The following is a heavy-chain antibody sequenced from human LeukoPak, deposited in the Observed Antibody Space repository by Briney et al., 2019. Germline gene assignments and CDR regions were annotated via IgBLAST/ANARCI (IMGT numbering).Heavy chain of an antibody. V-gene: IGHV3-23*01. CDR1: GFTFSSYA. CDR3: ARVGAYNWNYICDS. Sequence: PGGSLRLSCAASGFTFSSYAMNWVRQAPGKGLEWVSAISGSGGSTYYADSVKGRFTISRDNAKNSLYLQMNSLRAEDTAVYYCARVGAYNWNYICDSWGQGTLVTVSS. J-gene: IGHJ4*02. D-gene: IGHD1-7*01. CDR2: ISGSGGST.